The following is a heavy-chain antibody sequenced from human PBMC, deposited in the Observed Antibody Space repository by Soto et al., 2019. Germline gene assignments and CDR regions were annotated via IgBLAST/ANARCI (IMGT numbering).Heavy chain of an antibody. CDR2: INPNNGGT. V-gene: IGHV1-2*02. CDR1: GYIFTGYY. D-gene: IGHD6-19*01. Sequence: QVQLVQSGAEVKNPGASVKVSCKASGYIFTGYYIHWVRQAHGQGLEWMGWINPNNGGTNYAQKFRDRVTMTRDTSITTAYMELSRLRSDDTAVYYCARAQQWLIIDDYWGQGTLVSVSS. J-gene: IGHJ4*02. CDR3: ARAQQWLIIDDY.